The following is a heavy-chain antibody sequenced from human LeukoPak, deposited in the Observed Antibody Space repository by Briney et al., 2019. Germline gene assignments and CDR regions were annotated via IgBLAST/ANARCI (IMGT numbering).Heavy chain of an antibody. CDR1: GGTFSSYA. J-gene: IGHJ4*02. V-gene: IGHV1-69*05. CDR2: IIPIFGTA. D-gene: IGHD1-26*01. Sequence: ASVKVSCKASGGTFSSYAISWVRQAPGQGLEWMGRIIPIFGTANYAQKFQGRVTITTDESTSTAYMELSSLRSEDTAVYYCARAYDSGSYVFDYWGQGTLVTVSS. CDR3: ARAYDSGSYVFDY.